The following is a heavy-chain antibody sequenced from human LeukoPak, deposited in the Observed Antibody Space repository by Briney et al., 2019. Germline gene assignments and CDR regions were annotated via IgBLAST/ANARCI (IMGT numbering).Heavy chain of an antibody. CDR1: GGSFSGYY. J-gene: IGHJ5*02. CDR2: INHSGST. Sequence: SETLSLTCAVYGGSFSGYYWSWIRQPPGKGLEWIGEINHSGSTNYNPSLKSRVTISVDTSKNQFSLKLSSVTAADTAVYYCARGVNYGNNWFDPWGQGTLVTVSS. V-gene: IGHV4-34*01. CDR3: ARGVNYGNNWFDP. D-gene: IGHD1-7*01.